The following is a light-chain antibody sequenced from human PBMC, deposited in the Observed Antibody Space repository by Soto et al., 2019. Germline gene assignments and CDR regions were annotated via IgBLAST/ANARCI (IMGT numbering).Light chain of an antibody. CDR3: SSFRSSSTSYV. Sequence: QSVLTQPASVSGSPGQSITISCTGTSSDIGDSNYVSWYQQHPGKAPKLVIYDVSNRPSGVSNRFSGSKSANTASLPISGLQAEDEADYSCSSFRSSSTSYVFGTGTKVTVL. CDR2: DVS. CDR1: SSDIGDSNY. J-gene: IGLJ1*01. V-gene: IGLV2-14*03.